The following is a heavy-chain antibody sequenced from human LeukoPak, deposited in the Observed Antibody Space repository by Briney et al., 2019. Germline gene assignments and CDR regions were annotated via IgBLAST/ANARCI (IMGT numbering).Heavy chain of an antibody. D-gene: IGHD2-8*02. J-gene: IGHJ4*02. Sequence: TSETLSHTCTVSGDSFSSYYWTWIRQPPGKGLEWIGYIYYNGHTNYNPSLTSRVTISVDTSKNQFSLKLNSVTAADTAVYYCARLGFCTGGGCLADFWGQGTLVTVSS. V-gene: IGHV4-59*08. CDR1: GDSFSSYY. CDR2: IYYNGHT. CDR3: ARLGFCTGGGCLADF.